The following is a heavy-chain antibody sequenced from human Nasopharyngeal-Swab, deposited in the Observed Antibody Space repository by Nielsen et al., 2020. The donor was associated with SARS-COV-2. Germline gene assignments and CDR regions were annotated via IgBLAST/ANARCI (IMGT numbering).Heavy chain of an antibody. Sequence: GSLRLSCTVSGGSVSSGSYYWSWIRQPPGKGLEWIGYIYYSGSTNYNPSLKSRVTISVDTSNNQSSLKVRSVTATDTAVYYCARRGLAVADFDLWGRGTLVTVSS. D-gene: IGHD6-19*01. CDR1: GGSVSSGSYY. CDR3: ARRGLAVADFDL. V-gene: IGHV4-61*01. CDR2: IYYSGST. J-gene: IGHJ2*01.